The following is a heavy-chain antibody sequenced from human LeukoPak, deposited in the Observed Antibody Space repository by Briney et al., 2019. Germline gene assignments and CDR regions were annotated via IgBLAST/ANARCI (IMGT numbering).Heavy chain of an antibody. Sequence: ASVKVSCKAFGHTFVSYGISWVRQAPGQGLEWMGWISGYNGKINYAQKFQGRVTMTTDTSTSTAYLELRSLTSEDTAVYYCARRFCSSVSCYDDDAFDVWGQGTLVTVSS. D-gene: IGHD2-2*01. CDR3: ARRFCSSVSCYDDDAFDV. CDR1: GHTFVSYG. V-gene: IGHV1-18*01. J-gene: IGHJ3*01. CDR2: ISGYNGKI.